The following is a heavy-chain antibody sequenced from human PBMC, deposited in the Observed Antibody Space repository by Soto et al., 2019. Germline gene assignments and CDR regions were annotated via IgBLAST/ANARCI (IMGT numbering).Heavy chain of an antibody. V-gene: IGHV3-64*01. CDR2: ISSNGGST. CDR3: ATASVTTTAPTSYYFDY. J-gene: IGHJ4*02. D-gene: IGHD4-17*01. CDR1: GFTFSSYA. Sequence: GGSLRLSCAASGFTFSSYAMHWVRQAPGKGLEYVSAISSNGGSTYYANSVKGRFTISRDNSKNTLYLQMGSLRAEDMAVYYCATASVTTTAPTSYYFDYRGQGTLVTVSS.